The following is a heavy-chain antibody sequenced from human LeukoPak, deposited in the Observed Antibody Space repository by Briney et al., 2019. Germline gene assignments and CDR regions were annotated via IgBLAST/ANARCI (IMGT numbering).Heavy chain of an antibody. CDR2: INHSGST. Sequence: SETLSLTCAVYGGSFSGYYWSWIRQPPGKGLEWIGEINHSGSTNYNPSLKSRVIISVDTSKSQFSLKLSSVTAADTAVYYCARGTQTYYDKAPVDYWGQGTLVTVSS. J-gene: IGHJ4*02. CDR3: ARGTQTYYDKAPVDY. V-gene: IGHV4-34*01. CDR1: GGSFSGYY. D-gene: IGHD3-22*01.